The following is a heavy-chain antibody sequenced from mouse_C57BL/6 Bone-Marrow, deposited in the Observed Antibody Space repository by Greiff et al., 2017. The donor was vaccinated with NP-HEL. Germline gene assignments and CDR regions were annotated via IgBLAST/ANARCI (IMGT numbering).Heavy chain of an antibody. CDR3: ARGPLIYYEFPFDY. Sequence: EVQLVESEGGLVQPGSSMKLSCTASGFTFSDYYMAWVRQVPEKGLEWVANINYDGSSTYYLDSLKSRFIISIDNAKNILYLQMSSLKSEDTATYYCARGPLIYYEFPFDYWGQGTTLTVSS. J-gene: IGHJ2*01. CDR1: GFTFSDYY. CDR2: INYDGSST. V-gene: IGHV5-16*01. D-gene: IGHD2-4*01.